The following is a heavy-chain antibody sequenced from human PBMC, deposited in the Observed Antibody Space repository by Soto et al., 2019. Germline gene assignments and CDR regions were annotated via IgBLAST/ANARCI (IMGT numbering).Heavy chain of an antibody. CDR2: ISGSGGST. J-gene: IGHJ4*02. V-gene: IGHV3-23*01. Sequence: GGSLRLSCAASGFTFSSYAMSWVRQAPGKGLEWVTAISGSGGSTYYADSVKGRFTISRDNSKNTLYLQMNSLRAEDTAVYYCAKDFYGDYIMAFDYWGQGTLVTGSS. D-gene: IGHD4-17*01. CDR3: AKDFYGDYIMAFDY. CDR1: GFTFSSYA.